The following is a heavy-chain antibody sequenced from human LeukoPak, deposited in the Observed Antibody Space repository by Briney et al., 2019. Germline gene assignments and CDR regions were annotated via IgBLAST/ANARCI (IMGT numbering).Heavy chain of an antibody. CDR1: GGTFSSYA. J-gene: IGHJ6*03. D-gene: IGHD3-22*01. Sequence: SVRVSCKASGGTFSSYAISWVRQAPGQGLEWMGGIIPIFGTANYAQKFQGRVTITTDESTSTAYTELSSLRSEDTAVYYCALVVIFPPYYYYYYMDVWGKGTTVTVSS. CDR3: ALVVIFPPYYYYYYMDV. V-gene: IGHV1-69*05. CDR2: IIPIFGTA.